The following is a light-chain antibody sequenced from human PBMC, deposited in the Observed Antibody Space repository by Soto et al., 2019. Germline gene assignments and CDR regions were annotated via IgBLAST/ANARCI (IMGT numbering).Light chain of an antibody. CDR3: QQFNNYPLA. V-gene: IGKV1D-13*01. J-gene: IGKJ3*01. CDR1: QGISSA. CDR2: DAS. Sequence: AIQLTQSPSSLSASVGDRVTITCRASQGISSALAWYQQKPWKAPKLLIYDASSLESGVPSRFSGSGSGTDLTLTISRLQPEDFATYYCQQFNNYPLAFGPGTKVDIK.